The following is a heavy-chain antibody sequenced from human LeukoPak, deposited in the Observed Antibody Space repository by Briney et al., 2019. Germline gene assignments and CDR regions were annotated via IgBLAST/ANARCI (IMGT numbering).Heavy chain of an antibody. CDR2: ISSSSSYI. Sequence: PGGSLRLSCAASGFTFSSYSMNWVRQAPGKGLEWVSSISSSSSYIYYADSVKGRFTISRDNAKNSLYLQMNSLRAEDTAVYYCARVPPASIAAWQVAFDIWGQGTMVTVSS. CDR1: GFTFSSYS. CDR3: ARVPPASIAAWQVAFDI. V-gene: IGHV3-21*01. J-gene: IGHJ3*02. D-gene: IGHD6-6*01.